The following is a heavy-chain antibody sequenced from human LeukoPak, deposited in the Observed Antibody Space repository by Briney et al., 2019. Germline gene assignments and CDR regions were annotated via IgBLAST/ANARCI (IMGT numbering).Heavy chain of an antibody. D-gene: IGHD6-6*01. V-gene: IGHV3-48*01. Sequence: GGSLRLSXAASGFTFSSYSMNWVRQAPGKGLEWVSYISSSIISTIYYADSVKGRFTISRDNAKNSLYLQMNSLRAEDTAVYYCARKNGSSWDYWGRGTLVTVSS. J-gene: IGHJ4*02. CDR1: GFTFSSYS. CDR3: ARKNGSSWDY. CDR2: ISSSIISTI.